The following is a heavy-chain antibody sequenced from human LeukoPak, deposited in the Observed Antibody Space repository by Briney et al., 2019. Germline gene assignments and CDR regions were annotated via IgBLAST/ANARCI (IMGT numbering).Heavy chain of an antibody. CDR2: ISGSGGST. V-gene: IGHV3-23*01. CDR1: GFTFSSYA. J-gene: IGHJ4*02. CDR3: AISPSSGWYVNYFDY. D-gene: IGHD6-19*01. Sequence: GGSLRLPCAASGFTFSSYAMSWVRQAPGKGLEWVSAISGSGGSTYYADFVKGRFTISRDNSKNTLYLQMNSLRAEDTAVYYCAISPSSGWYVNYFDYWGQGTLVTVSS.